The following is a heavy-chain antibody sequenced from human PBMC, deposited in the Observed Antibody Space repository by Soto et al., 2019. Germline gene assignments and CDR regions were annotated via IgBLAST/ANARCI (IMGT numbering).Heavy chain of an antibody. V-gene: IGHV3-30-3*01. CDR3: ARDLLPYSSSWYSNYYYYYGMDV. J-gene: IGHJ6*02. CDR1: GFTFSSYA. Sequence: VGSLRLSCAASGFTFSSYAMHWVRQAPGKGLEWVAVISYDGSNKYYADSVKGRFTISRDNSKNTLYLQMNSLRAEDTAVYYCARDLLPYSSSWYSNYYYYYGMDVWGQGTTVTVSS. D-gene: IGHD6-13*01. CDR2: ISYDGSNK.